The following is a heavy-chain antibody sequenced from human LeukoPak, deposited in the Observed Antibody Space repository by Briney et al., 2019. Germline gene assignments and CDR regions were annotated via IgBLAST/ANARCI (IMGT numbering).Heavy chain of an antibody. CDR2: ISSSSSHI. V-gene: IGHV3-21*01. J-gene: IGHJ3*02. CDR3: AREIRRAFDI. CDR1: GFTFSSYS. Sequence: GGSLRLSCAASGFTFSSYSMNWVRQAPGKGLEWVSSISSSSSHIYYADSVKGRFTISRDNAKNSLYLQMNSLRAEDTAVYYCAREIRRAFDIWGQGTMVTVSS.